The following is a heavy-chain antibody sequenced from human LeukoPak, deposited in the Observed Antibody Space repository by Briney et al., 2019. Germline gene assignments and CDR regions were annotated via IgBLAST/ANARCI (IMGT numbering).Heavy chain of an antibody. CDR2: ISSTGGTT. CDR1: GITFNSYG. CDR3: AKNGDRGAYCTGGTCYPYFYYYMDV. J-gene: IGHJ6*03. V-gene: IGHV3-23*01. Sequence: GGSLRVSCAASGITFNSYGMSWVRHAPGKGLEWVSSISSTGGTTYYADSVKGRFTISRDNSKNTLYLQMNSLRAEDTAIYYCAKNGDRGAYCTGGTCYPYFYYYMDVWGKGTTVTI. D-gene: IGHD2-15*01.